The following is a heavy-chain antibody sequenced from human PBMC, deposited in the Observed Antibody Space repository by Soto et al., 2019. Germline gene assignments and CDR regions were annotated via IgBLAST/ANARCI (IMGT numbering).Heavy chain of an antibody. V-gene: IGHV3-30*18. CDR1: GFTFSSYG. Sequence: QVQLVESGGGVVQPGRSLRLSCAASGFTFSSYGMHWVRQAPGKGLEWVAVISYDGSNKYYADSVKGRFTISRDNSKNTLYLQMNSLRAEDTAVYYCAKDLAQFDPWGQGTLVTVSS. CDR3: AKDLAQFDP. CDR2: ISYDGSNK. J-gene: IGHJ5*02.